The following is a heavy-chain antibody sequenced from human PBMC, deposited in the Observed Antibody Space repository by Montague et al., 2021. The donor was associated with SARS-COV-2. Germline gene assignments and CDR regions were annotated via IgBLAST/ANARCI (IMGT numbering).Heavy chain of an antibody. CDR1: GGSISNYY. D-gene: IGHD1-26*01. V-gene: IGHV4-59*08. J-gene: IGHJ6*02. CDR3: ARHGLQGAKTYYFGLDV. Sequence: SETLSLTCTVSGGSISNYYWSWIRQPPGKGLEWIGYIHYSGSTSSHPSLKGRVTISIGTSKNHFSLNLSSVTAADTAIYYCARHGLQGAKTYYFGLDVWGQGTTVTVSS. CDR2: IHYSGST.